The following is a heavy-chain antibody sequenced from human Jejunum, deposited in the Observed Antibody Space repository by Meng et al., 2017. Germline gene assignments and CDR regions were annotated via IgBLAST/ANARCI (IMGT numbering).Heavy chain of an antibody. CDR3: ARGPNYGSGSYGALDI. D-gene: IGHD3-10*01. V-gene: IGHV4-39*07. Sequence: SETLSLTCTVSGGSISSSTYYWGWIRQPPGKGLEWIGSLYYSESTYYNPSLKSRVTISVDTSNNQFSLKLSSVTAADTAMYYCARGPNYGSGSYGALDIWGQGTMVTVSS. CDR2: LYYSEST. CDR1: GGSISSSTYY. J-gene: IGHJ3*02.